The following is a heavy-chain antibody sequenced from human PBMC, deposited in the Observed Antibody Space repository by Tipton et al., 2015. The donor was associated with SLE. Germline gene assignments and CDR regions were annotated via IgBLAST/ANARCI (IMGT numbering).Heavy chain of an antibody. J-gene: IGHJ4*02. CDR2: IDHYGST. Sequence: GLVKPSETLSLTCDVSGGSISSNNWWSWVRQPPGKGLEWIGEIDHYGSTNYNPSLKSRVTMSIDTSKNQFSLKLRSVTAADTAVYYCARHRMMDSSSWAYYFDYWGQGTLVTVSS. CDR1: GGSISSNNW. CDR3: ARHRMMDSSSWAYYFDY. V-gene: IGHV4-4*02. D-gene: IGHD6-13*01.